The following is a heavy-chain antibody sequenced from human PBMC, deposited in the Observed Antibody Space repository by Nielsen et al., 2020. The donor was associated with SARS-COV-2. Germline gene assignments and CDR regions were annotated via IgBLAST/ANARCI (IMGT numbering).Heavy chain of an antibody. V-gene: IGHV3-30*18. Sequence: WVRQPPGKGLEWVAVISYDGSNKYYADSVKGRFTISRDNSKNTLYLQMNSLRAEDTAVYYCAKEGIVVVPAAILSYYYYYYYMDVWGQGTTVTVSS. J-gene: IGHJ6*03. D-gene: IGHD2-2*01. CDR3: AKEGIVVVPAAILSYYYYYYYMDV. CDR2: ISYDGSNK.